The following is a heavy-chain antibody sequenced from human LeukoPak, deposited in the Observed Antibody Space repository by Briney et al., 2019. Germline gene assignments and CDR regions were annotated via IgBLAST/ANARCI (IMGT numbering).Heavy chain of an antibody. D-gene: IGHD3-22*01. CDR2: ISSSGSTI. CDR3: ARDRTTYYYDSSGCYLSPGAFDI. V-gene: IGHV3-11*01. Sequence: GGSLRLSCAASGFTFSDYYMSWIRQAPGKGLEWVSYISSSGSTIYYADSVKGRFTISRDNAKNSLYLQMNSLRAEDTAVYYCARDRTTYYYDSSGCYLSPGAFDIWGQGTMVTVSS. J-gene: IGHJ3*02. CDR1: GFTFSDYY.